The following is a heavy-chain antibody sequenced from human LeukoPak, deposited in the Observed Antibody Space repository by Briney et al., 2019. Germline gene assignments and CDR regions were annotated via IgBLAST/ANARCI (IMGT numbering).Heavy chain of an antibody. CDR2: INPDENKK. CDR3: ARDLAYSRLDY. Sequence: GGSLRLSCAASGFTFSSYSMNWVRQAPGKGLEWVASINPDENKKYSADSVKGRFTISRDNAENSLYLQMNSLRVEDTAFYYCARDLAYSRLDYWGQGMLVTVSS. V-gene: IGHV3-7*01. J-gene: IGHJ4*02. D-gene: IGHD5-18*01. CDR1: GFTFSSYS.